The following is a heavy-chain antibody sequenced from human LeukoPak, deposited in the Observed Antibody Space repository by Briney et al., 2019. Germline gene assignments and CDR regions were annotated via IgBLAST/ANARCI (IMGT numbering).Heavy chain of an antibody. CDR2: INPDSGGT. CDR3: ARTLYVAAVPGGLDY. J-gene: IGHJ4*02. D-gene: IGHD3-16*01. V-gene: IGHV1-2*02. CDR1: GYTFTGYY. Sequence: GASVKVSCKASGYTFTGYYLHWVRQAPGQGLEWMGWINPDSGGTNFAQKFQGRVTMTRDTSISTVYMELSRLRSDDTAFYYCARTLYVAAVPGGLDYWGQGTLVTVSS.